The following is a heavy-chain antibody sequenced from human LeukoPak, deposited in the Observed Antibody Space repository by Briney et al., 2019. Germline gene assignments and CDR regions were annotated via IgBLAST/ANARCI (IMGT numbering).Heavy chain of an antibody. Sequence: ASVKVSCKASGGTFSSYAISWVRQAPGQGLEWMGRIIPILGIANYAQKFQGRVTITADKSTSTAYMELSSLRSEDTAVYYCARDLRAYCGGDCYLFSASYYYGMDVWGQGTTVTVSS. CDR3: ARDLRAYCGGDCYLFSASYYYGMDV. D-gene: IGHD2-21*02. V-gene: IGHV1-69*04. J-gene: IGHJ6*02. CDR2: IIPILGIA. CDR1: GGTFSSYA.